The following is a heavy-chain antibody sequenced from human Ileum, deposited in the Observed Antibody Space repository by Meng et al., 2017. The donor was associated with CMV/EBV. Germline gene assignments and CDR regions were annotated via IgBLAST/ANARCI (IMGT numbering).Heavy chain of an antibody. Sequence: GESLKISCAASGFIFSDYYMSWIRQAPGKGLEWVSYISNSGSTIDYADSVKGRFTISRDNAKNSLYLQMNSLRAEDTAVYYWARARGSGRGYYDYGLDVWGQGTTVTVSS. CDR1: GFIFSDYY. CDR2: ISNSGSTI. D-gene: IGHD3-10*01. J-gene: IGHJ6*02. CDR3: ARARGSGRGYYDYGLDV. V-gene: IGHV3-11*01.